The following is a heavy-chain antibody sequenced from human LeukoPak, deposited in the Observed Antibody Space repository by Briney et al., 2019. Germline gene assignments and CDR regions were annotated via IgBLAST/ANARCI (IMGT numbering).Heavy chain of an antibody. CDR1: EGTFNNYA. J-gene: IGHJ4*02. CDR3: ARDRAPTTRGIDY. CDR2: FIPIFGTA. D-gene: IGHD4-17*01. Sequence: GASVKVSCKTPEGTFNNYAITWVRQAPGQGLEWMGVFIPIFGTANYAQKFQGRVTITADKSTSTAFLELSSLTSDDTAVYYCARDRAPTTRGIDYWGQETLVTVSS. V-gene: IGHV1-69*06.